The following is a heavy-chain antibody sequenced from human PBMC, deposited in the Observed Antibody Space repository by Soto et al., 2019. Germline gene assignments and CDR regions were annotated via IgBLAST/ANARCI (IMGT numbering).Heavy chain of an antibody. D-gene: IGHD2-8*01. J-gene: IGHJ6*02. CDR1: GYSFTSYW. V-gene: IGHV5-51*01. Sequence: GESLKISCKGSGYSFTSYWIGWARQMPGKGLEWMGIIYPGDSDTRYSPSFQGRVTISADKSISTAYLQWSSLKASDTAMYYCSGHSGIGYCTNGGCSRDYYYGMDVWGQGTTVTVSS. CDR2: IYPGDSDT. CDR3: SGHSGIGYCTNGGCSRDYYYGMDV.